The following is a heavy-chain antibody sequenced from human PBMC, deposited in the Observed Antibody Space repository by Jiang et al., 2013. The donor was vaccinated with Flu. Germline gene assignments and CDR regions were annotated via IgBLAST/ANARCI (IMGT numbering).Heavy chain of an antibody. V-gene: IGHV1-69*04. CDR3: ARGPHVHDCSSTSCYNWFDP. J-gene: IGHJ5*02. CDR1: GGTFSSYT. Sequence: SGAEVKKPGSSVKVSCKASGGTFSSYTISWVRQAPGQGLEWMGRIIPILGIANYAQKFQGRVTITADKSTSTAYMELSSLRSEDTAVYYCARGPHVHDCSSTSCYNWFDPWGQGTLVTVSS. D-gene: IGHD2-2*01. CDR2: IIPILGIA.